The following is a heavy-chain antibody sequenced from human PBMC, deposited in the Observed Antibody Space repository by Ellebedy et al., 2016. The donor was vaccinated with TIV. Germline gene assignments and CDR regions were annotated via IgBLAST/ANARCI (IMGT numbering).Heavy chain of an antibody. J-gene: IGHJ4*02. CDR2: VRSKVYGGTA. CDR1: GFTFSDCG. V-gene: IGHV3-49*03. Sequence: PGGSLRLSCSASGFTFSDCGMVWFRQAPGKWLECLGFVRSKVYGGTADYAASVNGRFTISRDDSKGIAYLQMNSLKTEDTALYYCARKKTTVVMFDYWGQGTLVTVSS. CDR3: ARKKTTVVMFDY. D-gene: IGHD4-23*01.